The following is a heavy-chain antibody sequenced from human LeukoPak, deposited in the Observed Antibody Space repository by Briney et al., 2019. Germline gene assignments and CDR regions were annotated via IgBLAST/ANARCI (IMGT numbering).Heavy chain of an antibody. V-gene: IGHV3-23*01. CDR3: AREAEAFDI. CDR1: GFTFSNYA. Sequence: PGGSLRLSCAASGFTFSNYAMSWVRQAPGKGLEWVSTISGSGNSTYYADSVKGRFTISRDNSKNTLYLQMNSLRPEDTAVYYCAREAEAFDIWGQGTMVIVSS. CDR2: ISGSGNST. J-gene: IGHJ3*02.